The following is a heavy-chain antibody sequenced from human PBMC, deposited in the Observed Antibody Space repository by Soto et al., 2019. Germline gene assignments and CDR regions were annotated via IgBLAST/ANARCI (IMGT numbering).Heavy chain of an antibody. V-gene: IGHV3-23*01. J-gene: IGHJ6*04. D-gene: IGHD4-17*01. Sequence: EVQVLESGGDLVQPGGSLRLSCAASGFTFSNYAMNWVRQATGKGPEWVSGISAGRSTYYADSVKGRFTISSDNSKRTLVLQMDSLRAEDTALYYCTNAPGDPVWGKGTTVTVSS. CDR2: ISAGRST. CDR1: GFTFSNYA. CDR3: TNAPGDPV.